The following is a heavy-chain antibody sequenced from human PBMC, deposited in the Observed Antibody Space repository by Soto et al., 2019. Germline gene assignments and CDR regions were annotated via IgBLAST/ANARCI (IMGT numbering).Heavy chain of an antibody. V-gene: IGHV3-23*01. CDR3: AKDSDLHDSILSFHS. CDR2: ISGSGAST. J-gene: IGHJ4*02. Sequence: GGSLGLSCAASGVTFAYAMSWVRQAPGKGLEWVSTISGSGASTYYADSVKGRFSVSRDNSKNTLYLQMTSLRAEDTAIYYCAKDSDLHDSILSFHSWGPGTLVTLSS. CDR1: GVTFAYA. D-gene: IGHD3-22*01.